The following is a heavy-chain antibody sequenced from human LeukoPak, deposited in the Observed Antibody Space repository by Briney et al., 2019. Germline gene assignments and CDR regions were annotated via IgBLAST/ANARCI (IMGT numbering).Heavy chain of an antibody. CDR1: GYSLTGYY. Sequence: ASVKVSCRASGYSLTGYYMHWVRQAPGQGLEWMGWINPNSGGTNYAQKFQGRVNMTSDTSINTAYMELSRLRSDDTAVYYCARDGSGWYWFDPWGQGTLVTVSS. D-gene: IGHD6-19*01. J-gene: IGHJ5*02. CDR2: INPNSGGT. V-gene: IGHV1-2*02. CDR3: ARDGSGWYWFDP.